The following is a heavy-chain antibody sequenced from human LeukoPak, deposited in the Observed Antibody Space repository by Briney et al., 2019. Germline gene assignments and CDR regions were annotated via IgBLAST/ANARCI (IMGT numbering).Heavy chain of an antibody. CDR3: VRDSRTGVDY. CDR1: GFTFSDYY. CDR2: ISSDGGTT. V-gene: IGHV3-74*01. D-gene: IGHD1-1*01. J-gene: IGHJ4*02. Sequence: PGGSLRLSCAASGFTFSDYYMHWLRHAPGKGLVWVSRISSDGGTTFYADSEEGRFTTSRDNAKNTLYLEMNSLRGEDTAVYYCVRDSRTGVDYWGQGTLVTVSS.